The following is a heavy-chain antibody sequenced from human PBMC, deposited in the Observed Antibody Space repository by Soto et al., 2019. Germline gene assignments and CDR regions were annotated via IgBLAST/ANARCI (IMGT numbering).Heavy chain of an antibody. CDR3: AATTGYRPHYFDY. J-gene: IGHJ4*02. CDR2: IVVGSGNT. CDR1: GFTFTSSA. D-gene: IGHD3-9*01. V-gene: IGHV1-58*01. Sequence: ASVKVSCKASGFTFTSSAVQWVRQARGQRLEWIGWIVVGSGNTNYAQKFQERVTITRDMSTSTAYMELSSLRSEDTAVYYCAATTGYRPHYFDYWGQGTLVTVS.